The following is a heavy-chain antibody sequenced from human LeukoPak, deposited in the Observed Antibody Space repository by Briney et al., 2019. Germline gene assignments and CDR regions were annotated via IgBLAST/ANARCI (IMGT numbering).Heavy chain of an antibody. CDR2: IYADGNT. Sequence: GGSLRLSCAASGFLVNTNYMTWVRQAPGRGLEWVSFIYADGNTYYADSVKGRFTISRDNAKKSLYLQMNSLRAEDTALYYCAKGGIHRGYYYYYMDVWGKGTTVTISS. V-gene: IGHV3-53*05. CDR1: GFLVNTNY. CDR3: AKGGIHRGYYYYYMDV. D-gene: IGHD6-13*01. J-gene: IGHJ6*03.